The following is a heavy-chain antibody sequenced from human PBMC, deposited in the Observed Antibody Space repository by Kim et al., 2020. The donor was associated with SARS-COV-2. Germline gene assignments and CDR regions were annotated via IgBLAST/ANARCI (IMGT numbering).Heavy chain of an antibody. V-gene: IGHV3-30*18. CDR3: AKDLVAAAGRAKLEYYYYGMDV. J-gene: IGHJ6*02. CDR1: GFTFSSYG. CDR2: ISYDGSNK. D-gene: IGHD6-13*01. Sequence: GGSLRLSCAASGFTFSSYGMHWVRQAPGKGLEWVAVISYDGSNKYYADSVKGRFTISRDNSKNTLYLQMNSLRAEDTAVYYCAKDLVAAAGRAKLEYYYYGMDVWGQGTTVTVSS.